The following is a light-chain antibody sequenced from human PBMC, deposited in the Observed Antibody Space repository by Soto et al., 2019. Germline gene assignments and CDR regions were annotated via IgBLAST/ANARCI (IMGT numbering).Light chain of an antibody. V-gene: IGLV2-14*01. Sequence: QSALTQPASVSGSPGQSITISCTGTSRDVGGYNYVSWFQQEPGKAPKLMIYEVSNRPSGVSNRFSGSKSGNTASLTISGLQAEDEADYYCSSYTSSSTYVLFGGGTKLTVL. CDR1: SRDVGGYNY. J-gene: IGLJ2*01. CDR3: SSYTSSSTYVL. CDR2: EVS.